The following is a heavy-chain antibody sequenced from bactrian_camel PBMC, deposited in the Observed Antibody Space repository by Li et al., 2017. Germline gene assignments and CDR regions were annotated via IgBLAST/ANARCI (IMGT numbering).Heavy chain of an antibody. V-gene: IGHV3S40*01. D-gene: IGHD3*01. CDR3: ATSAVLPNPALDPQWYHE. CDR1: GYTVSRLC. Sequence: VQLVESGGGSVQAGGSLRLSCAASGYTVSRLCMGWFRQAPGKEREGVAAYYTEAPRAYYVDSVKGRFTISQDSAKNTVYLQMNTLKPEDTAMYYCATSAVLPNPALDPQWYHEWGQGTQVTVS. CDR2: YYTEAPRA. J-gene: IGHJ4*01.